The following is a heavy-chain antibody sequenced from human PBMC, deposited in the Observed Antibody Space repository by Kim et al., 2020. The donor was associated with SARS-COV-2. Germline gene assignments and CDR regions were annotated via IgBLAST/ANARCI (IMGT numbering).Heavy chain of an antibody. D-gene: IGHD6-25*01. CDR3: AEGRLSDAFIS. V-gene: IGHV3-23*01. J-gene: IGHJ3*02. CDR2: T. Sequence: TYYADSVKGRFTISRDNSKNTLYLQMNSLRAEDTAVYYCAEGRLSDAFISGAKGQWSPSLQ.